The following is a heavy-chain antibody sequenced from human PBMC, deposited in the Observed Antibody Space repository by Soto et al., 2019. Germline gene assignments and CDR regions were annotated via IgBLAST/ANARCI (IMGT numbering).Heavy chain of an antibody. V-gene: IGHV4-39*01. J-gene: IGHJ4*02. D-gene: IGHD3-22*01. CDR3: ARQHYYDSSGYYTWN. CDR2: VHYSGST. CDR1: GGSIRSNTYY. Sequence: QLQLQESGPGLVKPSETLSLTCSVSGGSIRSNTYYWGWIRQPPGKGLEWIATVHYSGSTYYTPSLKNRVTISADTSKNQFSLRLNSVTAADTAVYYCARQHYYDSSGYYTWNWGQGTLVTVSS.